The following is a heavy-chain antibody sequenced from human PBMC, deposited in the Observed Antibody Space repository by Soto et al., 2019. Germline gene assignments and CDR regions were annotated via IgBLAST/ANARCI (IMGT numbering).Heavy chain of an antibody. CDR3: ARDNTDTAMGTGGMDV. Sequence: PSETLSLTCTVSGGSISSGDYYWSWIRQPPGKVLECIGYIYYSGSIYYNPSLKSRVTLSVDTSKNQFSLKLSSVTAADTALYYCARDNTDTAMGTGGMDVWGQGTTVTVSS. CDR1: GGSISSGDYY. V-gene: IGHV4-30-4*01. D-gene: IGHD5-18*01. CDR2: IYYSGSI. J-gene: IGHJ6*02.